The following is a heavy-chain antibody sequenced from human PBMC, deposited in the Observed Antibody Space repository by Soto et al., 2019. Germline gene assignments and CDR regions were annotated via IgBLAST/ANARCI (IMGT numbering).Heavy chain of an antibody. Sequence: SSETLSLTCTVSGGYISSSSYYWGWIRQPPGKGLEWIGSIYYSGSTYYNPSLKSRVTISVDTSKNQFSLKLSSVTAADTAVYYCARHKRRDCDFWSGYPHYYYHYGMDVWGQGTTVTVSS. J-gene: IGHJ6*02. V-gene: IGHV4-39*01. CDR1: GGYISSSSYY. CDR2: IYYSGST. CDR3: ARHKRRDCDFWSGYPHYYYHYGMDV. D-gene: IGHD3-3*01.